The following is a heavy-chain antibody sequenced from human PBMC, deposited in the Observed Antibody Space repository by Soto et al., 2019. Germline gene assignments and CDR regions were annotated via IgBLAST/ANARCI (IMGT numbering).Heavy chain of an antibody. CDR1: GFSLRSSAVG. Sequence: QITLKESGPTLVKPTQTLTLTCTFSGFSLRSSAVGVGWIRQPPGKALEWLALIYWDDDTRYSPSLKSRLTITKDTSKTQVVLTMTNRDPVDTATYDCARRWGSGNDFNWCFDLWGRGTLVTVSS. V-gene: IGHV2-5*02. CDR3: ARRWGSGNDFNWCFDL. J-gene: IGHJ2*01. CDR2: IYWDDDT. D-gene: IGHD5-12*01.